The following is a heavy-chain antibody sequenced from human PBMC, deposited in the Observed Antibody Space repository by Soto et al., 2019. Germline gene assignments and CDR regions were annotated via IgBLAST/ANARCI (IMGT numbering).Heavy chain of an antibody. D-gene: IGHD3-22*01. Sequence: EVQLVESGGGLVQPGRSLRLSCAASGFTFDDYAMHWVRQAPGKGLEWVSGISWNSGSIGYADSVKGRFTISRDNAKNSLYLQMNSLRAEDTALYYCAKELTTGLAEYFQHWGQGTLVTVSS. V-gene: IGHV3-9*01. CDR1: GFTFDDYA. CDR2: ISWNSGSI. J-gene: IGHJ1*01. CDR3: AKELTTGLAEYFQH.